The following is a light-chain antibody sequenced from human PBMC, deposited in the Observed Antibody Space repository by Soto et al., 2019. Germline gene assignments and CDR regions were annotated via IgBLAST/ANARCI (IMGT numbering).Light chain of an antibody. Sequence: EIVMTQSPATLSVSPGGSATLSCRASQHVSSNFAWYRQKPGQAPTLLIYRASTRATAIPARFSGSGSGTEFTLTISSLQSEDFAFYYGQQYNNWPYTFGQGTNFEIK. J-gene: IGKJ2*01. CDR1: QHVSSN. V-gene: IGKV3-15*01. CDR3: QQYNNWPYT. CDR2: RAS.